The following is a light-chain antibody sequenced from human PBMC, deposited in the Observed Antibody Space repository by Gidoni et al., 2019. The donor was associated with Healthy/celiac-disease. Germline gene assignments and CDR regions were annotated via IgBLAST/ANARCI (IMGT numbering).Light chain of an antibody. CDR1: QSISSW. J-gene: IGKJ1*01. Sequence: DIQMTQSHSTLSASVGDRVTITCRASQSISSWLAWYQQKPGKAPKLLIYKASSLESGVPSRFSGSGSGTEFTLTISSLQPDDFATYYCQQLVTWTFGQGTKVEIK. CDR2: KAS. V-gene: IGKV1-5*03. CDR3: QQLVTWT.